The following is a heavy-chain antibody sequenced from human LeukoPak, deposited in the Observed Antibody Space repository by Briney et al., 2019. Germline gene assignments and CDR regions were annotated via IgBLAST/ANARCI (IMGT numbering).Heavy chain of an antibody. V-gene: IGHV3-30-3*01. Sequence: GRSLRLSCAASGFTFSSYAMHWVRQAPGKGLEWVAVISYDGSNKYYADSVKGRFTISRDNSKNTLYLQMNSLRAEDTAVYYCATNFWSGYTYYFDYWGQGTLVTVSS. CDR1: GFTFSSYA. J-gene: IGHJ4*02. CDR2: ISYDGSNK. D-gene: IGHD3-3*01. CDR3: ATNFWSGYTYYFDY.